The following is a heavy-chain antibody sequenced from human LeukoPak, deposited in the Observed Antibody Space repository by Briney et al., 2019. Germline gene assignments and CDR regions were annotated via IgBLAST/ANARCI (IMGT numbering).Heavy chain of an antibody. D-gene: IGHD3-22*01. V-gene: IGHV2-70*11. Sequence: SGPTLVNPTQTLTLTCTFSGFSLSTSGMCVSWIRQPPGKALEWLARIDWDDDRYYSTSLKTRLTISKDTSKNQVVLTMTNMNPVDTATYYCARMYYYDSSGYPDYWGQGTLVTVSS. J-gene: IGHJ4*02. CDR1: GFSLSTSGMC. CDR2: IDWDDDR. CDR3: ARMYYYDSSGYPDY.